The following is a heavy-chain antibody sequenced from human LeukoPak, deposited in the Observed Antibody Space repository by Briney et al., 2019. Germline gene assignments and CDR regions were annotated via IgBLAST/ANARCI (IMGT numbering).Heavy chain of an antibody. D-gene: IGHD2-15*01. J-gene: IGHJ4*02. Sequence: SGTLSLTCTVSGGSISSYYWSWIRQPPGKGLEWIGYIYYSGSTNYNPSLKSRVTISVDTSKNQFSLKLSSVTAADTAVYYCARAHLATVVVPFDYWGQGTLVTVSS. CDR1: GGSISSYY. CDR2: IYYSGST. CDR3: ARAHLATVVVPFDY. V-gene: IGHV4-59*01.